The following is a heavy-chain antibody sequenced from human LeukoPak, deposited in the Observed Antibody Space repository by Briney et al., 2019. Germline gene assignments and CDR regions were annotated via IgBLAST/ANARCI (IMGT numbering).Heavy chain of an antibody. CDR3: ATPDSSGYYYLY. J-gene: IGHJ4*02. CDR2: VYYNGRT. CDR1: GDSITSRSFY. D-gene: IGHD3-22*01. Sequence: SETLSLTCFVSGDSITSRSFYWGWIRQPPGKNLEWIGNVYYNGRTSYNPSLKTRVTISVDTSRNHFSLKLSSVTAADTAVYYCATPDSSGYYYLYWGQGTLVTVSS. V-gene: IGHV4-39*02.